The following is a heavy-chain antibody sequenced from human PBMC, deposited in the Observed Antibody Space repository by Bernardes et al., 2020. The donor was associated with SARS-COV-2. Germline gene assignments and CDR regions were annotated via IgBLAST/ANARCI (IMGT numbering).Heavy chain of an antibody. CDR3: ALTTVVPWAFDI. Sequence: SETLSLTCTVSGDSLSSGDYYCSWIRQPAGKGLEYIGRFHTRGSTKYNPSHESRVTMSLDISKNQFSLRLTSVTAADTAVYYCALTTVVPWAFDIWGQGSMVTVSS. J-gene: IGHJ3*02. CDR1: GDSLSSGDYY. V-gene: IGHV4-61*02. D-gene: IGHD4-17*01. CDR2: FHTRGST.